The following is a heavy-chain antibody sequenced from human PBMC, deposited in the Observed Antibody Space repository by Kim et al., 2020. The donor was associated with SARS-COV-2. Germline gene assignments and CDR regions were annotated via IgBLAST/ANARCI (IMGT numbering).Heavy chain of an antibody. Sequence: SPSFQGHVTISADKSISTAYLQWSSLKASDTAMYYCASYGPRWYRNWFDPWGQGTLVTVSS. J-gene: IGHJ5*02. CDR3: ASYGPRWYRNWFDP. V-gene: IGHV5-10-1*01. D-gene: IGHD2-15*01.